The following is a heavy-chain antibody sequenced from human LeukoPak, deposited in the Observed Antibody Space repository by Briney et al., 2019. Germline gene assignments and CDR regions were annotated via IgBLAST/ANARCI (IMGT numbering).Heavy chain of an antibody. CDR2: IYPGDSDT. J-gene: IGHJ4*02. V-gene: IGHV5-51*01. CDR1: GYSFTSYW. CDR3: ARHPSGNTAMAPS. D-gene: IGHD5-18*01. Sequence: GASLTISCKGSGYSFTSYWIGWVRQMPGKGLEWMGIIYPGDSDTRYSPSFQGQVTISSDKSISTPYLQWSSLVASDTAMYYCARHPSGNTAMAPSWGQGTQVTVSS.